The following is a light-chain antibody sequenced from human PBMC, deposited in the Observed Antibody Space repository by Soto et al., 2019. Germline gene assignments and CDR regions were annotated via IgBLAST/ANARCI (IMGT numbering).Light chain of an antibody. Sequence: IQLTQSPSSRSASIGDTVTITCRASQGIATGLAWYQQKPGAPPRLLIYDASILQRGVPSRFSGSGSGTHFTLTIDSLQPDDFAIYYCQQCFSIPPTFGHGTKVDIK. CDR1: QGIATG. CDR2: DAS. V-gene: IGKV1-13*02. CDR3: QQCFSIPPT. J-gene: IGKJ1*01.